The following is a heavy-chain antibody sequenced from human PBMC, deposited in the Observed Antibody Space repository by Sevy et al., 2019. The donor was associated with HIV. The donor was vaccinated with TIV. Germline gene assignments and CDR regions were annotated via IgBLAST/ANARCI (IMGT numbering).Heavy chain of an antibody. Sequence: GSLRLSCAASGFTFSSYAMHWVRQAPGKGLEWVAVISYDGSNKYYADSVKGRFTISRDNSKNTLYLQMNSLRAEDTAVYYCARGSRAAAGDFDYWGQGTLVTVSS. D-gene: IGHD6-13*01. CDR1: GFTFSSYA. J-gene: IGHJ4*02. V-gene: IGHV3-30-3*01. CDR2: ISYDGSNK. CDR3: ARGSRAAAGDFDY.